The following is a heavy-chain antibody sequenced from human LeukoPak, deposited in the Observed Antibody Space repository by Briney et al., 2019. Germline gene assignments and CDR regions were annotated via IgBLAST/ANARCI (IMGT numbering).Heavy chain of an antibody. J-gene: IGHJ6*02. CDR3: ARLKCISTTCPSRYVMDV. D-gene: IGHD2-2*01. CDR1: GGSISSYY. Sequence: PSETLSLTCTVSGGSISSYYWSWIRQPPGKGLEWIGYISYSGNTNYNPSLKSRVTISVDTSNNQFSLKLSSVTAADTAVYYCARLKCISTTCPSRYVMDVWGQGTTVTVSS. CDR2: ISYSGNT. V-gene: IGHV4-59*08.